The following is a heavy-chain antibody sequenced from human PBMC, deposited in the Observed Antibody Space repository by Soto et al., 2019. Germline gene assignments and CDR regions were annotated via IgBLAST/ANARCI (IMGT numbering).Heavy chain of an antibody. D-gene: IGHD5-12*01. CDR1: GFTFSFYE. Sequence: GGSLRLSCAASGFTFSFYEMNWVRQDPEQGLEWLSYISSSGVTVYYSDSVKGRFTISRDNARNSLYLQMNSLRVEDTAVYYCARVRRDGHNYSWFYPWGQGTLVTVSS. J-gene: IGHJ5*02. CDR3: ARVRRDGHNYSWFYP. V-gene: IGHV3-48*03. CDR2: ISSSGVTV.